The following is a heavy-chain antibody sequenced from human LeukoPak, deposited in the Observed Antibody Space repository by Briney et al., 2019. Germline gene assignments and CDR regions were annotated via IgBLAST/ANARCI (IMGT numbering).Heavy chain of an antibody. V-gene: IGHV1-69*13. Sequence: GASVKVSCEASGGTFSSYAISWVRQAPGQGLEWMGGIIPIFGTANYAQKFQGRVTITADESTSTAYMELSSLRSEDTAVYYCQYGSGSSRLDYWGQGTLVTVSS. CDR3: QYGSGSSRLDY. D-gene: IGHD3-10*01. J-gene: IGHJ4*02. CDR2: IIPIFGTA. CDR1: GGTFSSYA.